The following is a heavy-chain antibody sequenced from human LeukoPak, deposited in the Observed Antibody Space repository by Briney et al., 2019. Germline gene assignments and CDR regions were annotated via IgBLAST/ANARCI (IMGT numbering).Heavy chain of an antibody. CDR2: VYSSGST. D-gene: IGHD3-22*01. J-gene: IGHJ5*02. CDR3: ARDYYDSSEGWFDP. CDR1: GGSISPYY. Sequence: SETLSLTCTVSGGSISPYYWNWIRQPAGKGLEWIGRVYSSGSTKYNPSLKSRVTMSVDKSKNQFSLKMRSVTAADTAVYYCARDYYDSSEGWFDPWGQGTLVTVS. V-gene: IGHV4-4*07.